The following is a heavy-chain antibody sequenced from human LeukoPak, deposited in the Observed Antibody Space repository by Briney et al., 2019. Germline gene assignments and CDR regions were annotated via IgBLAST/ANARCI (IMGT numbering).Heavy chain of an antibody. V-gene: IGHV3-9*01. D-gene: IGHD1-26*01. Sequence: TGGSLRLSCAASGFTFDDYAMHWVRQAPGKGLEWVSGISWNSGSIGYADSVKGRFTISRDNAKNSLYLQMNSLRAEDTALYYCAKDYWSRWELRVNAFDIWGQGTMVTVSS. J-gene: IGHJ3*02. CDR2: ISWNSGSI. CDR3: AKDYWSRWELRVNAFDI. CDR1: GFTFDDYA.